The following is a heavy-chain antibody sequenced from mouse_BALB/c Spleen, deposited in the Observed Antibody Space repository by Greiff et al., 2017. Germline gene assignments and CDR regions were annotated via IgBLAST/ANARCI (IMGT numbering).Heavy chain of an antibody. D-gene: IGHD1-2*01. V-gene: IGHV5-6*01. CDR3: ARDYGRYYFDY. J-gene: IGHJ2*01. CDR2: ISSGGSYT. CDR1: GFTFSSYG. Sequence: EVQVVESGGDLVKPGGSLKLSCAASGFTFSSYGMSWVRQTPDKRLEWVATISSGGSYTYYPDSVKGRFTISRDNAKNTLYLQMSSLKSEDTAMYYCARDYGRYYFDYWGQGTTLTVSS.